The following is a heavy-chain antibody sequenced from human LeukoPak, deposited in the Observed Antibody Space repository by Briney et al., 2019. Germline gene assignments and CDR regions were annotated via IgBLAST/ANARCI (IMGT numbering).Heavy chain of an antibody. D-gene: IGHD2-2*02. CDR3: ARGVRFVADCPSSTCYTPDF. V-gene: IGHV5-51*01. J-gene: IGHJ4*02. CDR2: IYPGDSDT. Sequence: GESLKISCKGSGYSFTGYWISWVRQMPGKGLEWMGIIYPGDSDTRYSPSFQGQVTISADKSISTAYLQWSSLKASDTAMYYCARGVRFVADCPSSTCYTPDFWGQGTLVTVSS. CDR1: GYSFTGYW.